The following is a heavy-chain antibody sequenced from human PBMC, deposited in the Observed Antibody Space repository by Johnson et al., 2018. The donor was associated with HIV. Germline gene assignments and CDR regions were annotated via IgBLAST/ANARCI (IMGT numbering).Heavy chain of an antibody. CDR1: GFTFSSYA. D-gene: IGHD3-22*01. CDR2: IRYDGSNK. Sequence: QVQLVESGGGVVQPGRSLRLSCAASGFTFSSYAMHWVRQAPGKGLEWVAFIRYDGSNKYYADSVKGRFTISRDNSKNTLYLQMNSLRAEDTAVYYCAKDLHSGYSAFDIWGQGTMVTVSS. CDR3: AKDLHSGYSAFDI. V-gene: IGHV3-30*02. J-gene: IGHJ3*02.